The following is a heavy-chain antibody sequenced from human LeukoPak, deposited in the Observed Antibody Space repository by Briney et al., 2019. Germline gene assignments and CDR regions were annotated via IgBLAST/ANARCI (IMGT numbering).Heavy chain of an antibody. CDR2: ISYDGSNK. V-gene: IGHV3-30*03. Sequence: GGSLRLSCAASEFTFSSYGMHWVRQAPGKGLEWVAVISYDGSNKYYADSVKGRFTISRDNSKNTLYLQMNSLRAEDTAVYYCARDGSSGWYWVDYWGQGTLVTVSS. J-gene: IGHJ4*02. CDR1: EFTFSSYG. CDR3: ARDGSSGWYWVDY. D-gene: IGHD6-19*01.